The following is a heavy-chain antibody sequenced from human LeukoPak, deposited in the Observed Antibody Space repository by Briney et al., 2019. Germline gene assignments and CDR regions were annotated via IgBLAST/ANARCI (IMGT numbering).Heavy chain of an antibody. Sequence: PGGSLRLSCAASGFTFSSYAMSWVRQAPGKGLEWVSAISGSGGSTYYADSVKGRFTISRDNSKNTLYLQMNSLRAEDTAVYYCAKGGYGYSYGEGNDYWGQGTLVTVSS. D-gene: IGHD5-18*01. J-gene: IGHJ4*02. V-gene: IGHV3-23*01. CDR1: GFTFSSYA. CDR3: AKGGYGYSYGEGNDY. CDR2: ISGSGGST.